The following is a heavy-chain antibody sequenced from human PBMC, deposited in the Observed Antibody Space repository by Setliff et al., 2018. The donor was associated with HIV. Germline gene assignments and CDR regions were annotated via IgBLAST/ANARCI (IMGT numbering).Heavy chain of an antibody. V-gene: IGHV3-7*01. CDR1: GFTFSRYW. CDR3: ASGLGYGDPSFDH. CDR2: MKEDGSER. J-gene: IGHJ4*02. Sequence: GESLTISCAGSGFTFSRYWMTWVRQAPGKGLEWVANMKEDGSERGYVDSVKGRFSISRDNAKNSLYLQMNSLRVEDTAVYYCASGLGYGDPSFDHWGQGSLVTVSS. D-gene: IGHD4-17*01.